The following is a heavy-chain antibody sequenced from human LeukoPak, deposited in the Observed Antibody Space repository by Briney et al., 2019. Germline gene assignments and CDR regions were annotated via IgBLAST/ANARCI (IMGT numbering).Heavy chain of an antibody. D-gene: IGHD3-22*01. Sequence: ASVKVSCKASGYTFTSYDINWVRQATGQGLEWMGWMNPNSGGTNYAQKFQGRVTMTRDTSISTAYMELSRLRSDDTAVYYCARDPFTYYYDSSGYYYPNWFDPWGQGTLVTVSS. V-gene: IGHV1-2*02. CDR2: MNPNSGGT. CDR3: ARDPFTYYYDSSGYYYPNWFDP. J-gene: IGHJ5*02. CDR1: GYTFTSYD.